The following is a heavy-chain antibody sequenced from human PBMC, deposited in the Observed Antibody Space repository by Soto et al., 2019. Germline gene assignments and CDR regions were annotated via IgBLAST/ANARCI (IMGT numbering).Heavy chain of an antibody. CDR1: GFAFSTYS. Sequence: GGSLILSCAASGFAFSTYSMNWVRQAPGKGLEWVSYISFSSTTIFYADSVRGRFTISRDNAKNSLYLQMNTLRDEDTAVYYCARDNGMAGSFDPWGQGTLVTVSS. J-gene: IGHJ5*02. CDR2: ISFSSTTI. V-gene: IGHV3-48*02. CDR3: ARDNGMAGSFDP. D-gene: IGHD2-8*01.